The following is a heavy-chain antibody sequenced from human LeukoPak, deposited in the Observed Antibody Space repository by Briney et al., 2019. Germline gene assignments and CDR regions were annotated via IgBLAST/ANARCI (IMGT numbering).Heavy chain of an antibody. CDR2: IIPIFGTA. CDR3: ATVPAAMWEIYFQH. Sequence: SVKVSCKASGGTFSSYAINWVRQAPGQGLEWMGGIIPIFGTANYAQKFQGRVTITTDESTSTAYMELSSLRSEDTAVYYCATVPAAMWEIYFQHWGQGTLVTVSS. J-gene: IGHJ1*01. V-gene: IGHV1-69*05. CDR1: GGTFSSYA. D-gene: IGHD2-2*01.